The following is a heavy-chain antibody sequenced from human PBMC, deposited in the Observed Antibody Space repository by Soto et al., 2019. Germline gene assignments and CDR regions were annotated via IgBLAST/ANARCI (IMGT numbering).Heavy chain of an antibody. D-gene: IGHD6-13*01. CDR3: AREEAAAASPPFDY. V-gene: IGHV3-21*01. CDR1: GFTFSSYS. J-gene: IGHJ4*02. Sequence: PGGSLRLSCAASGFTFSSYSMNWVRQAPGKGLEWVSSISSSSSYIYYADSVKGRFTISRDNAKNSLYLQMNSLRAEDTAVYYCAREEAAAASPPFDYWGQGTLVTVSS. CDR2: ISSSSSYI.